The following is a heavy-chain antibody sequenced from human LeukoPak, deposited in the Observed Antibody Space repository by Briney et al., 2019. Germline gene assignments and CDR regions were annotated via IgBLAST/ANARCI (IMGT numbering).Heavy chain of an antibody. J-gene: IGHJ4*02. CDR2: TYYGCRTYN. CDR3: ARDISSWYYFDY. CDR1: GDSVSSNSAA. V-gene: IGHV6-1*01. Sequence: SQTLSLTCAISGDSVSSNSAAWNWISQSPSRGLEWLGRTYYGCRTYNDYAVSVKSRITINPDTSKNQFSLQLNSVTPEDTAVYYCARDISSWYYFDYWGQGTLVTVSS. D-gene: IGHD6-13*01.